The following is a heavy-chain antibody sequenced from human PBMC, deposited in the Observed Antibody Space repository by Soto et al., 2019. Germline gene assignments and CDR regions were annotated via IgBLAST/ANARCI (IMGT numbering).Heavy chain of an antibody. J-gene: IGHJ4*02. CDR2: ISSSGTTT. D-gene: IGHD3-22*01. CDR3: ARSMSNPFYYDSSGYYYSFDY. V-gene: IGHV3-11*01. Sequence: PGGSVRLSCAASGFTFSDYYVAWIRQAPGKGLEWVSYISSSGTTTYYADSVKGRFTISRDSAKNSLYLQMNSLRAEDTAVYYCARSMSNPFYYDSSGYYYSFDYWGQGTLVTVSS. CDR1: GFTFSDYY.